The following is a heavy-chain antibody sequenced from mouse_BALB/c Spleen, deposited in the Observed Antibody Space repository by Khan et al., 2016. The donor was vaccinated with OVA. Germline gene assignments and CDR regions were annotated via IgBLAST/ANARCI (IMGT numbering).Heavy chain of an antibody. CDR2: VTYSGNT. J-gene: IGHJ4*01. V-gene: IGHV3-8*02. D-gene: IGHD1-1*01. CDR3: ARSYGSWAMDY. CDR1: GDSITSGF. Sequence: EVQLQESGPSLVKPSQTLSLTCSVTGDSITSGFWNWIRQFPGNKFEYMGYVTYSGNTYYYPSLNSRISITRDTSKSQYYLQLNSVTTEDTATYFCARSYGSWAMDYWGQGTSVTVSS.